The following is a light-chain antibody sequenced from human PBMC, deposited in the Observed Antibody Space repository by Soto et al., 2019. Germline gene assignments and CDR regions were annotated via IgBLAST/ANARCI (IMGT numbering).Light chain of an antibody. J-gene: IGKJ4*01. CDR1: QSVSSS. CDR3: QQHSNWPLT. V-gene: IGKV3-11*01. Sequence: EIVFINSPATVSLCPGERAARSCRASQSVSSSLAWYQQNPGQAPRLLIFDASNRATGIPVRFSGSGSGTEFTLTISSLESADFTVYYCQQHSNWPLTFGGGTKVDIK. CDR2: DAS.